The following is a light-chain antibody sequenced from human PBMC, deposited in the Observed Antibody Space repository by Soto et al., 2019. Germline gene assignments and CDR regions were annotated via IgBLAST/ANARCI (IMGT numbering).Light chain of an antibody. CDR3: CSYAGSSTFEV. V-gene: IGLV2-23*03. J-gene: IGLJ2*01. Sequence: QSALTRPASVSGSPGQSITISCTGTSSDVGSYNLVSWYQQHPGKAPKLMIYEGSKRPSGVSNRFSGSKSGKTASLTISGLQAEDEADYYCCSYAGSSTFEVFGGGTQLTVL. CDR1: SSDVGSYNL. CDR2: EGS.